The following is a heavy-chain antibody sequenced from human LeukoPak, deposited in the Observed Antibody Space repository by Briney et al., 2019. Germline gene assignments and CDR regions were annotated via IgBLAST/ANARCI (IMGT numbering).Heavy chain of an antibody. CDR3: AKDGIRDFDWLLSTY. D-gene: IGHD3-9*01. Sequence: QPGGSLRLSCAASALTFSSYAMRCGRQASGEGLEWVSAISGSGGSTYYADTVKGRFNFSRDNSKNTLYLQMKSLRTEDTALYYCAKDGIRDFDWLLSTYWGQGTLVTVSS. CDR1: ALTFSSYA. J-gene: IGHJ4*02. CDR2: ISGSGGST. V-gene: IGHV3-23*01.